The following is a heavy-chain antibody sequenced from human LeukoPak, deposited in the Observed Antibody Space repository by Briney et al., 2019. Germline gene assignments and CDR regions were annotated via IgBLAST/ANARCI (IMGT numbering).Heavy chain of an antibody. D-gene: IGHD1-26*01. V-gene: IGHV1-69*13. CDR2: IIPIFGTA. Sequence: AASVKVSCKASGGTFSSYAISWVRQAPGQGLEWMGGIIPIFGTANYAQKFQGRVTITADESTSTAYMELRSLRSEDTAVYYCAREVVGATDSDDDAFDIWGQGTMVTVSS. J-gene: IGHJ3*02. CDR1: GGTFSSYA. CDR3: AREVVGATDSDDDAFDI.